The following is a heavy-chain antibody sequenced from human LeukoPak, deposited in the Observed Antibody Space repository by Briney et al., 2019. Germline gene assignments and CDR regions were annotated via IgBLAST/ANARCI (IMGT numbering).Heavy chain of an antibody. V-gene: IGHV3-23*01. Sequence: PGGSLRLSCAASGFTFSTYAMNWVRQAPGEGLEWVSGISGSGGNTYYADSVKGRFTISRDNPKNALYLQMNSLRAEDTAVYYCAKRTSFAVVTQGGNFDYWGQGTLVTVSS. D-gene: IGHD3-3*01. J-gene: IGHJ4*02. CDR1: GFTFSTYA. CDR2: ISGSGGNT. CDR3: AKRTSFAVVTQGGNFDY.